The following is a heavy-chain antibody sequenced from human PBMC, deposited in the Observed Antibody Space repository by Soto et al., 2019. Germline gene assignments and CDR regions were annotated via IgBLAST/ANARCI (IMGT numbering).Heavy chain of an antibody. CDR3: AGAAPHDS. CDR1: GGSVSSGSYY. J-gene: IGHJ4*02. D-gene: IGHD6-13*01. CDR2: IYYSGST. V-gene: IGHV4-61*01. Sequence: PSETLSLTCTVSGGSVSSGSYYGSWIRQPPGKGLEWIGYIYYSGSTNYNPSLKGRVTISVDTSKNQFSLKLASVTAADTAVYYCAGAAPHDSWGQGTLVTVS.